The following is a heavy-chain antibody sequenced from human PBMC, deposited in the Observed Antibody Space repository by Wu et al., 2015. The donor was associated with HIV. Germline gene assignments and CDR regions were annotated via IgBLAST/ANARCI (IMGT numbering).Heavy chain of an antibody. J-gene: IGHJ4*02. V-gene: IGHV1-2*02. CDR3: ARLQSLHGLYSNADF. D-gene: IGHD5-24*01. Sequence: QVQLVQSGAEVKKPGASVKVSCKASGYTFTGYYIHWVRQAPGQGLEWMGWINPNSGVTNYAQKFQGRVTMSRDTAISTAYMELASLTSDDTAVYYCARLQSLHGLYSNADFWGQGTLV. CDR1: GYTFTGYY. CDR2: INPNSGVT.